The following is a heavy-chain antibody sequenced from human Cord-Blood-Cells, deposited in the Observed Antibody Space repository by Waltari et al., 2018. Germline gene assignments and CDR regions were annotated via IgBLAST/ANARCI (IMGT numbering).Heavy chain of an antibody. CDR1: GFTFSSYW. CDR2: INRDGSST. J-gene: IGHJ4*02. Sequence: EVQLVESGGGLVQPGGSLRLPCAASGFTFSSYWMLWVRQAPGKGLVWVSRINRDGSSTSYADSVKGRCTISRDNAKNTLYLQMNSLRAEDTAVYYCARDWNYWGQGTLVTVSS. D-gene: IGHD3-3*01. CDR3: ARDWNY. V-gene: IGHV3-74*01.